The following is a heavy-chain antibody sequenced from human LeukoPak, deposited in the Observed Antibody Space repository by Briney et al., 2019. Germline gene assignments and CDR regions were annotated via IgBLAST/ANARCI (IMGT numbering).Heavy chain of an antibody. V-gene: IGHV3-30*02. J-gene: IGHJ4*02. Sequence: PGGSLRLSCAASGFTFSTYGMHWVRQAPGKGLEWVSFLRYDGSNKYYADSVKGRFTISRDNSKNTLYLQMNSLRAEDTAVYYCAKPLIQTIFGAFDSWGQGTLVTVSS. CDR1: GFTFSTYG. CDR2: LRYDGSNK. D-gene: IGHD3-3*02. CDR3: AKPLIQTIFGAFDS.